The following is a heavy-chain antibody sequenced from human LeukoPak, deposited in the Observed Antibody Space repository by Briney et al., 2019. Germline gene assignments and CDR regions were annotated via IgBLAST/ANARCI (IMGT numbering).Heavy chain of an antibody. CDR1: GVSISGYY. D-gene: IGHD4-11*01. CDR3: AVSNDYSNLRGGMDV. Sequence: SETLSLTCTVSGVSISGYYWSWIRQRPGKGLEWIGYFHHSVGTNYNPALRSRVTISVDTSKIQFSLKVKSVTAADTAAYYCAVSNDYSNLRGGMDVWGQGTTVIVSS. J-gene: IGHJ6*02. CDR2: FHHSVGT. V-gene: IGHV4-59*12.